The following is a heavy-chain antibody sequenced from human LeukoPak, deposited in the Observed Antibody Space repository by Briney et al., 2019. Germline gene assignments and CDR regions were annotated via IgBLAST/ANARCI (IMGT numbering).Heavy chain of an antibody. CDR1: GFTLSSYG. CDR3: AKTYYFDGSGYWSAYYFNK. J-gene: IGHJ4*02. CDR2: ITGSSGYT. Sequence: PGGSLRLSCAASGFTLSSYGMSWVRQAPGKGLEWVSSITGSSGYTYYADSVRGRFAISRDNSKNTVFLQMNSLRAEDTAVYYCAKTYYFDGSGYWSAYYFNKWDQGTHVTVSS. D-gene: IGHD3-22*01. V-gene: IGHV3-23*01.